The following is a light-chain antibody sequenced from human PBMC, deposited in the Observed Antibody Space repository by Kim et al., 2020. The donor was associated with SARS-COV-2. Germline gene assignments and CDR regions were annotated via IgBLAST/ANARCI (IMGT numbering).Light chain of an antibody. CDR1: QSISSW. CDR3: QQYNSYSLT. V-gene: IGKV1-5*03. CDR2: KAS. J-gene: IGKJ4*01. Sequence: ASVGDRVTITCRASQSISSWLAWYQQKPGKAPKLLIYKASSLESGAPSRFSGSGSGTEFTLTISSLQPDDFATYYCQQYNSYSLTFGGGTKVDIK.